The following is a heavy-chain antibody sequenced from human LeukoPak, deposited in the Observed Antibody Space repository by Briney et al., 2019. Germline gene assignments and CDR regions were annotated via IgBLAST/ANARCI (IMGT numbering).Heavy chain of an antibody. V-gene: IGHV3-23*01. CDR3: AKPDGDYVGQLDAFDI. CDR2: ISVSVHNT. J-gene: IGHJ3*02. D-gene: IGHD4-17*01. CDR1: GFTFSNYG. Sequence: GGSLRLSCAASGFTFSNYGMNWVRRAPGKGLGWVSAISVSVHNTYSADSVKGRFTSARDNSKDTLKLQMNSLRAEDTAVFYCAKPDGDYVGQLDAFDIWGQGTMVTVSS.